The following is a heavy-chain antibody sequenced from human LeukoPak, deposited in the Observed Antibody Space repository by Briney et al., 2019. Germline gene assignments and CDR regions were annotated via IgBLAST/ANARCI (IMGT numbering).Heavy chain of an antibody. D-gene: IGHD3-16*01. CDR3: ARLLYHPLGAGDY. Sequence: GESLKISCKTSGYSFSTYWIGWVRQMPGKGLEWMGIIFPGDSDTTYSPSFQGQVTISADESISTVYLQWSSLRASDSAMYYGARLLYHPLGAGDYWGQGTLVTVSS. V-gene: IGHV5-51*01. J-gene: IGHJ4*02. CDR2: IFPGDSDT. CDR1: GYSFSTYW.